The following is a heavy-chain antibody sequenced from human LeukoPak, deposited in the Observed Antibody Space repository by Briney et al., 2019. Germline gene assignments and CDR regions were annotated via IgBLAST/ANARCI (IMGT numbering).Heavy chain of an antibody. J-gene: IGHJ5*02. CDR1: GFTFSSYE. V-gene: IGHV3-53*01. D-gene: IGHD3-10*01. CDR3: ARDRITMVRGVITSDGWFDP. CDR2: IYSGGST. Sequence: PGGSLRLSCAASGFTFSSYEMNWVRQAPGKGLEWVSVIYSGGSTYYADSVKGRFTISRDNSKNTLYLQMNSLRAEDTAVYYCARDRITMVRGVITSDGWFDPWGQGTLVTVSS.